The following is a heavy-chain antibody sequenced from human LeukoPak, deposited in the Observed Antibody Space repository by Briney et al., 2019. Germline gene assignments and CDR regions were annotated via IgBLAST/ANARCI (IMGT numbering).Heavy chain of an antibody. CDR1: GLTFSSYA. V-gene: IGHV3-23*01. J-gene: IGHJ4*02. D-gene: IGHD2-2*01. CDR3: AKDRRAYCSSTSCSFDY. CDR2: ISGSGGST. Sequence: GGSLRLSCGASGLTFSSYAMRWVRQAPGRGLEWVLAISGSGGSTYYADSVKGRFTISRDNSKNTLYLQMNSLRAEDTAVYYCAKDRRAYCSSTSCSFDYWGQGTLVTVSS.